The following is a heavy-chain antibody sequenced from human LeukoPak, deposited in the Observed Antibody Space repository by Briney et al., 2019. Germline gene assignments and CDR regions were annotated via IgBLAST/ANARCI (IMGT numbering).Heavy chain of an antibody. CDR3: ATTQETTAMVVMDV. V-gene: IGHV3-53*04. CDR2: VYSGGST. J-gene: IGHJ6*02. Sequence: GGSLRLSCAASGFTFSSYAMHWVRQAPGKGLEWVSVVYSGGSTYYADSVKGRFTISRHNSKNTLYLQMNSLRAEDTAVYYCATTQETTAMVVMDVWGQGTTVTVSS. CDR1: GFTFSSYA. D-gene: IGHD5-18*01.